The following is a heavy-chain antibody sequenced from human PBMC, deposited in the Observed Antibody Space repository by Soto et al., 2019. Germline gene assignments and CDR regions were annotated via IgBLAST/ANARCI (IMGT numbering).Heavy chain of an antibody. CDR2: ISSSSSYT. CDR1: GFTFSDYY. J-gene: IGHJ6*02. D-gene: IGHD2-2*01. CDR3: ARAAAVTSSTRKGYYYYGMDV. V-gene: IGHV3-11*06. Sequence: QVQLVESGGGLVKPGGSLRLSCAASGFTFSDYYMSWIRQAPGKGLEWVSYISSSSSYTNYADSVKGRFTISRDNAKNSLYLQMNSLRAEDTAVYYSARAAAVTSSTRKGYYYYGMDVWGQGTTVTVSS.